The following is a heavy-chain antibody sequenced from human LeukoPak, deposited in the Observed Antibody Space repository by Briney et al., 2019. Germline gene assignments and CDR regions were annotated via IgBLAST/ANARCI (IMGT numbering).Heavy chain of an antibody. D-gene: IGHD2-15*01. J-gene: IGHJ4*02. Sequence: GDSLKISCKGSGCSFNTYWIGWVRQIPGKGLEWMGIIYPGDSDNRYSPSFEGQVTISADKSISTAYLQWSSLKASDTAMYYCATGGYCSGGSCYSFFDYWGQGTLVTVSS. CDR3: ATGGYCSGGSCYSFFDY. CDR1: GCSFNTYW. CDR2: IYPGDSDN. V-gene: IGHV5-51*01.